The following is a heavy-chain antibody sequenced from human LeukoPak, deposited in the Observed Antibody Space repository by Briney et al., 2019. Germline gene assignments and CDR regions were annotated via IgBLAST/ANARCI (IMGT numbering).Heavy chain of an antibody. CDR3: ARHMTYCSGGSCYHNWFDP. D-gene: IGHD2-15*01. CDR2: IYYSGST. Sequence: SETLSLTCTVSGGSISSSSYYWGWIRQPPGKGLEWIGSIYYSGSTYYNPSLKSRVTISVGTSKNQFSLKLSSVTAADTAVYYCARHMTYCSGGSCYHNWFDPWGQGTLVTVSS. J-gene: IGHJ5*02. V-gene: IGHV4-39*01. CDR1: GGSISSSSYY.